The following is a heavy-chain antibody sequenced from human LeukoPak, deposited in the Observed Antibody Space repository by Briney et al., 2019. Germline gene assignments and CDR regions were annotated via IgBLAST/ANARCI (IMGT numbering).Heavy chain of an antibody. J-gene: IGHJ4*02. Sequence: GGSLRLSCAASGFTFSSFGMSWVRQAPGKGLEWVSVISGSGGSTYYAASVKGRFTISRDNSKNTLYLQMNSLRVEDTAVYYCAKDSRGYQDYFDYWGQGTLVTVSS. CDR1: GFTFSSFG. D-gene: IGHD3-22*01. CDR2: ISGSGGST. CDR3: AKDSRGYQDYFDY. V-gene: IGHV3-23*01.